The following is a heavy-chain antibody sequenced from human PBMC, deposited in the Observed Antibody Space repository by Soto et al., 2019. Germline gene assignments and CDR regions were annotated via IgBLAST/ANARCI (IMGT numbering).Heavy chain of an antibody. Sequence: QVQLVESGGGVVQPGRSLRLSCAASGFTFSSYGMHWVRQAPGKGLEWVAVISYDGSNKYYADSVKGRFTISRDNSKNTLYLQMNSLRAADTAVYYCAKDHRAAGISPIDYWGQGTLVTVSS. CDR3: AKDHRAAGISPIDY. V-gene: IGHV3-30*18. J-gene: IGHJ4*02. CDR1: GFTFSSYG. D-gene: IGHD6-13*01. CDR2: ISYDGSNK.